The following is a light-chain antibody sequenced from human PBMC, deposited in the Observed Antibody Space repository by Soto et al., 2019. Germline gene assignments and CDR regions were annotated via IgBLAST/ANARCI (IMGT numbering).Light chain of an antibody. Sequence: DIQMTQSPSTLAASVGDRVTITCRASHSSSSWLALYQQKPGKAPKLLIYKASSLESGVPSGFRGSGSGTEFSLTISSLRPEDFATYYCLQNHTCPWTFGQGTKVDIK. J-gene: IGKJ1*01. CDR1: HSSSSW. V-gene: IGKV1-5*03. CDR3: LQNHTCPWT. CDR2: KAS.